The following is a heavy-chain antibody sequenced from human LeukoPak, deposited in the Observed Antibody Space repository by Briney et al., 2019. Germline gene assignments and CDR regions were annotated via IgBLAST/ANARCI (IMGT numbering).Heavy chain of an antibody. CDR1: GFTFSNVW. D-gene: IGHD4-17*01. CDR3: TTADYGDYVSDY. J-gene: IGHJ4*02. V-gene: IGHV3-15*01. CDR2: IRKATEGGAT. Sequence: GGSLRLSCAASGFTFSNVWMGWFRQAPGKGLEWVGRIRKATEGGATDYAAPVKGRFTISRDDSKNTLYLQMNSLKTEDTAVYYCTTADYGDYVSDYWGQGTLVTVSS.